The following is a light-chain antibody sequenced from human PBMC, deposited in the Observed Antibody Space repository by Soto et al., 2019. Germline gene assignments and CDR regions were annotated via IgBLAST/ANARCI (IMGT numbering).Light chain of an antibody. V-gene: IGKV1D-8*01. J-gene: IGKJ2*01. CDR2: DTS. CDR1: QDIGHY. CDR3: QQYYTFPLYT. Sequence: VIWMTQSPSFLSATRGDRVTISCRMSQDIGHYLAWYRQNPGKAPERLIYDTSRLQAGAPSRFSGSGSGTYFTLTISSLQSEDLATYGCQQYYTFPLYTFGEGTKLVI.